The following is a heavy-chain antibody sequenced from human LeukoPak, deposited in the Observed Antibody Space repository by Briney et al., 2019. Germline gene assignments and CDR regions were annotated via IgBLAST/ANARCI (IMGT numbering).Heavy chain of an antibody. D-gene: IGHD2-15*01. CDR2: IYYSGST. Sequence: SQTLSLTCTVSGGSISSGSYYWSWIRQPPGKGLEWIGYIYYSGSTNYNPSLKSRVTISVDTSKNQFSLKLSSVTAADTAVYYCARGGYCSGGSCYGVAFDIWGQGTMVTVSS. J-gene: IGHJ3*02. V-gene: IGHV4-61*01. CDR3: ARGGYCSGGSCYGVAFDI. CDR1: GGSISSGSYY.